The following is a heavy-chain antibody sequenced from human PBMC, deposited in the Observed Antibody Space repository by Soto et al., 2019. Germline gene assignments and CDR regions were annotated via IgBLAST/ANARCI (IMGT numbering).Heavy chain of an antibody. CDR2: VHHSWGS. D-gene: IGHD3-10*01. V-gene: IGHV4-59*08. CDR3: ARQGFGPLHGLVDV. Sequence: QVQLQESSAGLVKPSETLSLSCTVSGGSISSYYWSWFRQSPGKRMEWIGYVHHSWGSSYNPSLQSRVAISLDTSKSQFSLKVTSVTATDTAVYYCARQGFGPLHGLVDVWGQGTTVTVSS. CDR1: GGSISSYY. J-gene: IGHJ6*02.